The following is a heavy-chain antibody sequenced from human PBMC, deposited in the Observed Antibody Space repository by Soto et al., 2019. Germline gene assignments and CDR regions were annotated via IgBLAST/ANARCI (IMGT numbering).Heavy chain of an antibody. CDR1: GGSFSGYY. Sequence: PSETLSLTCAVYGGSFSGYYWSWIRQPTGKGLEWIGEINHSGSTNYNPSLKSRVTISVDTSKNQFPLKLSSVTAADTAVYYCALWFGELDYYYYGMDVWGQGTTVTVSS. CDR3: ALWFGELDYYYYGMDV. V-gene: IGHV4-34*01. J-gene: IGHJ6*02. D-gene: IGHD3-10*01. CDR2: INHSGST.